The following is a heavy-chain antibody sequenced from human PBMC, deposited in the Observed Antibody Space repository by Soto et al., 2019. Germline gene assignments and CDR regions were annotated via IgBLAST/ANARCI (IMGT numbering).Heavy chain of an antibody. Sequence: VQLLESGGGVVQPGGSLTLPCAASGFIFSNYAMTWVRQAPGKGLEWVSSRGSGGSTYQADSVKGRFIISRDNSKNMLYLQMDSLRAEDTAVYYCAKFRGPTYDFYYMDAWGKGTTVIVS. V-gene: IGHV3-23*01. D-gene: IGHD3-10*01. J-gene: IGHJ6*03. CDR3: AKFRGPTYDFYYMDA. CDR2: SRGSGGST. CDR1: GFIFSNYA.